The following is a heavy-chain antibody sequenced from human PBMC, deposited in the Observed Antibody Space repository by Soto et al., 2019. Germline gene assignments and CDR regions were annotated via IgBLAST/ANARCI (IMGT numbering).Heavy chain of an antibody. CDR1: GGSISSGDYY. D-gene: IGHD3-22*01. J-gene: IGHJ4*02. CDR3: ARFPNLEYYDSSGSTRPFDY. CDR2: IYYSGST. V-gene: IGHV4-30-4*01. Sequence: QVQLQESGPGLVKPSQTLSLTCTVSGGSISSGDYYWSWIRQPPGKGLEWIGYIYYSGSTYYNPSLKSRVTISVDTSKNQFSLKLSSVTAADTAVYYCARFPNLEYYDSSGSTRPFDYWGQGTLVTVSS.